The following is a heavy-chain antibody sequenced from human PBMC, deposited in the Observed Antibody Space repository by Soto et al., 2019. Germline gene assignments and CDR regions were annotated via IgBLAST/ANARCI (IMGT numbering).Heavy chain of an antibody. D-gene: IGHD3-22*01. CDR2: ISSSSSYI. J-gene: IGHJ6*02. CDR3: ASNGYYYDSSGNNYGMDV. V-gene: IGHV3-21*01. CDR1: GFTFSSYS. Sequence: GGSLRLSCAASGFTFSSYSMNWVRQAPGKGLEWVSSISSSSSYIYYADSVKGRFTISRDNAKNSLYLQMNSLRAEDTAVYYCASNGYYYDSSGNNYGMDVWGQGTTVTVS.